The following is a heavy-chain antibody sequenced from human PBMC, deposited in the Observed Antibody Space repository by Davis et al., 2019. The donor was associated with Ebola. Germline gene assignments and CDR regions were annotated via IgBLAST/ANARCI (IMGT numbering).Heavy chain of an antibody. Sequence: GESLKISCILSGATFDVYAIHWVRQSPGKGLEWVSAVTSSGGSTYYANSVKGRFTISRDNSKNTLFLQLNSLGVEDTAVYYCAKGGSGWPSDYSYGLGVWGKGTTVTVSS. D-gene: IGHD6-19*01. CDR3: AKGGSGWPSDYSYGLGV. V-gene: IGHV3-23*01. J-gene: IGHJ6*04. CDR1: GATFDVYA. CDR2: VTSSGGST.